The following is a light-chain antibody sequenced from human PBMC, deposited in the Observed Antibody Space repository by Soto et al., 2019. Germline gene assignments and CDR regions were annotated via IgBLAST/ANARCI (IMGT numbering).Light chain of an antibody. Sequence: QSALTQPASVSGSPGQSITISCTGTSSDIGGYDYVSWYQHHPGKAPKLMIYEVSNRPSGISNRFSGSKSANTASLTTSGLQAGDEADYYCSSYTSSSTPFVFGTGTKVTVL. CDR3: SSYTSSSTPFV. V-gene: IGLV2-14*01. CDR2: EVS. J-gene: IGLJ1*01. CDR1: SSDIGGYDY.